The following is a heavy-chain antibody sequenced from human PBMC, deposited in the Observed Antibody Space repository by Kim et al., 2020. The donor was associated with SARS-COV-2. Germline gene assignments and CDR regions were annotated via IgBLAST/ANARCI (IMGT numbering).Heavy chain of an antibody. J-gene: IGHJ5*02. D-gene: IGHD6-6*01. Sequence: GGSLRLSCAASGLTFNNAWMTWIRQAPGKGLEWVGRIKSKFDGGTIEYAAPVKGRFTISRDDSKNTLYLQMNTLKSEDTAVYYCTTDLKYRKGFDPWGQGTLVTVSS. CDR1: GLTFNNAW. V-gene: IGHV3-15*01. CDR2: IKSKFDGGTI. CDR3: TTDLKYRKGFDP.